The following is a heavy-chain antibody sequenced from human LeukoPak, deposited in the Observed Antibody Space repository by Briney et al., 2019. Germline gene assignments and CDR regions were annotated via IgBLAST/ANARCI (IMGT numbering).Heavy chain of an antibody. CDR2: IYYSGST. V-gene: IGHV4-59*01. CDR1: GGSISSYY. Sequence: SETLSLTCTVSGGSISSYYWSWIRQPPGKGLEWIGYIYYSGSTNHNPSLKSRVTISVDTSKNQFSLKLSSVTAADTAVYYCARTRTYYYDSSGFSEIVDAFDIWGQGTMVTVSS. D-gene: IGHD3-22*01. CDR3: ARTRTYYYDSSGFSEIVDAFDI. J-gene: IGHJ3*02.